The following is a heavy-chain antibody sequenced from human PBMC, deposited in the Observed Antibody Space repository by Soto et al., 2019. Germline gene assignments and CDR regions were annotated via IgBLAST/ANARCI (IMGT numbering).Heavy chain of an antibody. D-gene: IGHD3-10*01. Sequence: GESLKISCKGSGYSFTSYWIGWVRQMPGKGLEWMGIIYPGDSDTRYSPSFQGQVTIPADKSINTAYLQWSSLKASDTAIYYCATTQSSATFKTYYYDMHVWGQGTTVTVSS. CDR1: GYSFTSYW. V-gene: IGHV5-51*01. CDR3: ATTQSSATFKTYYYDMHV. CDR2: IYPGDSDT. J-gene: IGHJ6*02.